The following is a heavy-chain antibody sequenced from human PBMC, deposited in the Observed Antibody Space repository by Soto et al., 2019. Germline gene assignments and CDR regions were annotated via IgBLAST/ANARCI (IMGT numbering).Heavy chain of an antibody. V-gene: IGHV3-15*01. J-gene: IGHJ4*02. CDR2: IKSKTAGGTT. D-gene: IGHD3-10*01. Sequence: EVKLVESGGGLVKHGGSLRLSCAASGFTFSNAWMSWVRQAPGKGMEWVGRIKSKTAGGTTDYAAPVKGRFTISRDVSKNTLYLQMNSLKTEDTAVYYCTTDRVAGSGSVENHGYWGQGTLVTVSA. CDR3: TTDRVAGSGSVENHGY. CDR1: GFTFSNAW.